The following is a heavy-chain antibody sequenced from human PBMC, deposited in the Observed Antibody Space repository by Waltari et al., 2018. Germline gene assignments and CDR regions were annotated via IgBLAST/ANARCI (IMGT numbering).Heavy chain of an antibody. D-gene: IGHD2-15*01. V-gene: IGHV3-7*01. Sequence: EVQLVESGGGFVQRGGARRVSCATSGLRCSTVRMSWARQAPGKGLEWVANIREDGRHDHYLDSVKGRFTISRDNAKSSVYLHMSSLRAEDTAVYYCVTYPVIGGYWYMDIWGKGTTVTVAS. CDR3: VTYPVIGGYWYMDI. J-gene: IGHJ6*03. CDR1: GLRCSTVR. CDR2: IREDGRHD.